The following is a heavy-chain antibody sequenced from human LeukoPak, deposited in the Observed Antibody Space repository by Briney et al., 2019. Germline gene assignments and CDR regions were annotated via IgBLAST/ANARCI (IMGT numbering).Heavy chain of an antibody. CDR1: GFTFSSYS. CDR2: ISGSGGST. D-gene: IGHD6-19*01. CDR3: AKAKQGSSGWYGRYYYMDV. V-gene: IGHV3-23*01. Sequence: GGSLRLSCAVYGFTFSSYSMSWVSQAPGKGMGWVSAISGSGGSTYYADSVEGRFTISRDNSKNTLYLQMNSLRAENTAVYYCAKAKQGSSGWYGRYYYMDVWGKGTTVTVSS. J-gene: IGHJ6*03.